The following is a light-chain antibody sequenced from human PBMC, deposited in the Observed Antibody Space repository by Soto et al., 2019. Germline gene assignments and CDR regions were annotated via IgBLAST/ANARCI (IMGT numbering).Light chain of an antibody. CDR3: QQYGSSPRT. CDR1: QSVSSSY. CDR2: GAS. Sequence: EIMLTQSPGTLSLSPGERATISCRASQSVSSSYLAWYQQKPGQAPRLLIYGASSRATGIPDRFSGSGSGTDFTLTISRLEPEDFAVYYCQQYGSSPRTFGQGTKV. V-gene: IGKV3-20*01. J-gene: IGKJ1*01.